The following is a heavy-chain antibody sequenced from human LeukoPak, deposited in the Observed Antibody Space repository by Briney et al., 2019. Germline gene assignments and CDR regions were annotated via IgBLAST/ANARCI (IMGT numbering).Heavy chain of an antibody. D-gene: IGHD6-13*01. CDR3: ARLVVSSWYHEVLLGRDY. J-gene: IGHJ4*02. CDR2: FYYSGST. CDR1: GGSISSRPYC. Sequence: SETLSLTCTVSGGSISSRPYCWGWIRQPPGKGLEWLGNFYYSGSTYYKPSLKSRVTISVDTSKNQISLKLSSVTAADTAVYYCARLVVSSWYHEVLLGRDYWGQGTLVTVSS. V-gene: IGHV4-39*01.